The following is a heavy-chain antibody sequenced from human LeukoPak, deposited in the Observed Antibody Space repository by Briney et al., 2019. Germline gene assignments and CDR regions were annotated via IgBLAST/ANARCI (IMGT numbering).Heavy chain of an antibody. J-gene: IGHJ4*02. D-gene: IGHD3-22*01. Sequence: KPSETLSLTCTVSGGSISSYYWTWIRQPPGKGLEWIGSIYYSGSTYYNPSLKSRVAISVDTSKNQFSLKLNSVTAADTAVYYCARSPRYYDSSGPLVLFDYWGQGTLVTVSS. CDR2: IYYSGST. V-gene: IGHV4-59*05. CDR3: ARSPRYYDSSGPLVLFDY. CDR1: GGSISSYY.